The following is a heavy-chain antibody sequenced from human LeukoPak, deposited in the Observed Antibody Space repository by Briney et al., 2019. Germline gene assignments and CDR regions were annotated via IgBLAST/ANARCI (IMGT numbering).Heavy chain of an antibody. D-gene: IGHD3-3*01. Sequence: PGGSLRLSCAASGFTFSSYAMHWVRQAPGKGLEWVAVISYDGSNKYYADSVKGRFTISRDNSKNTLYLQMNSLRAKDTAVYYCAREFDFVPDYWGQGTLVTVSS. V-gene: IGHV3-30-3*01. CDR2: ISYDGSNK. CDR3: AREFDFVPDY. J-gene: IGHJ4*02. CDR1: GFTFSSYA.